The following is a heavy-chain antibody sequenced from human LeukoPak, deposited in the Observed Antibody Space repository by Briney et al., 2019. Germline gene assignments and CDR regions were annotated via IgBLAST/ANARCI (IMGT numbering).Heavy chain of an antibody. CDR1: GFTFSSYA. D-gene: IGHD4-17*01. Sequence: PGGSLRLSCAASGFTFSSYAMSWVRQAPGKGLEWVSTNADSVKGRFTISRDNSKNTLYLQMNSLRAEDTAVYFCATDLYGDYVGDYWGQGTLVTVSS. CDR3: ATDLYGDYVGDY. V-gene: IGHV3-23*01. J-gene: IGHJ4*02.